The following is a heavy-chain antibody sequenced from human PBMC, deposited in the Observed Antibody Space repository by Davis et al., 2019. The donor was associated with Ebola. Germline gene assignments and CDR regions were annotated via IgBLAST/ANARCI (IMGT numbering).Heavy chain of an antibody. Sequence: GESLMISCAASGFTFSDYYMSWIRQALGKGLEWVSYISSSGSTIYYADSVKGRFTISRDNAKNSLYLQMNSLVAEDMAVYYCARAGGSTTLTAPSMDVWGQGTTVTVSS. CDR1: GFTFSDYY. J-gene: IGHJ6*02. V-gene: IGHV3-11*01. CDR3: ARAGGSTTLTAPSMDV. CDR2: ISSSGSTI. D-gene: IGHD2/OR15-2a*01.